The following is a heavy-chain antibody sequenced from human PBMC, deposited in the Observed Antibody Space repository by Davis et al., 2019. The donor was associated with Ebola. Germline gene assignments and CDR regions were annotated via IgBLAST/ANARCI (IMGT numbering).Heavy chain of an antibody. V-gene: IGHV5-51*01. CDR3: ARLTQTVWGGYYTGVGYNWFDL. CDR1: GYSFTSHW. J-gene: IGHJ5*02. CDR2: VYPGVCDD. Sequence: GESLKISCKDSGYSFTSHWVRWLCPVCGRALDRRGTVYPGVCDDSYCRSFQGQVTISADKSISTAYLHWSGLKASDSAMYYCARLTQTVWGGYYTGVGYNWFDLWGQGTLVTVST. D-gene: IGHD3-3*01.